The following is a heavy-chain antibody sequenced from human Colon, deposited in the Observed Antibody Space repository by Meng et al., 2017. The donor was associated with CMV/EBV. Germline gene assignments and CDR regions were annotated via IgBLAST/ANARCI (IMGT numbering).Heavy chain of an antibody. J-gene: IGHJ1*01. CDR3: VRESQSGSYIYLQH. Sequence: AQQVQAGAEVKKPGAAVKASCKASGYTFTNYGISWVRQAPGQGLEWMGWISAYTGDTYYAQKFQGRVTMTTDTSTSTAYMELRSLRSDDTAVYYCVRESQSGSYIYLQHWGQGTLVTVFS. CDR2: ISAYTGDT. D-gene: IGHD1-26*01. CDR1: GYTFTNYG. V-gene: IGHV1-18*01.